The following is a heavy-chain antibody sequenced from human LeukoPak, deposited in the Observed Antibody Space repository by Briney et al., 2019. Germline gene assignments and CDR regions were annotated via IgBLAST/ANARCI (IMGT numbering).Heavy chain of an antibody. Sequence: PGGSLRLSCAASGFTVSSNYMSWVRQAPGKGLEWVSAISGSGGSTYYADSVKGRFTISRDNSKNTLYLQMNSLRAEDTAVYYCAKDQGAMVHNFDYWGQGTLVTVSS. V-gene: IGHV3-23*01. D-gene: IGHD5-18*01. CDR3: AKDQGAMVHNFDY. CDR2: ISGSGGST. CDR1: GFTVSSNY. J-gene: IGHJ4*02.